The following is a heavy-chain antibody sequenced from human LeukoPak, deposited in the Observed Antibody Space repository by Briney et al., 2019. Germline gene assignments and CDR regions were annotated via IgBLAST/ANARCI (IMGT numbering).Heavy chain of an antibody. CDR2: ISSDGTNK. Sequence: GMSLRLSCAASGFTFNNYGMHWVRQAPGKGLEWVAVISSDGTNKFYADSVKGRFTISRDDSKITLYLEMNSLRTEDTAVYYCSRGATGSAYSASNFWGQGTLVTVSS. CDR1: GFTFNNYG. CDR3: SRGATGSAYSASNF. J-gene: IGHJ4*02. D-gene: IGHD3-22*01. V-gene: IGHV3-30*19.